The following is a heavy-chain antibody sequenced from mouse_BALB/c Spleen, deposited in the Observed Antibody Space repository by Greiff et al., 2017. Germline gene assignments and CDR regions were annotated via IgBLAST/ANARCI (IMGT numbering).Heavy chain of an antibody. D-gene: IGHD4-1*01. Sequence: EVQLVESGGGLVQPGGSLKLSCAASGFTFSSYGMSWVRQTPDKRLELVATINSNGGSTYYPDSVKGRFTISRDNAKNTLYLQMSSLKSEDTAMYYCARDPNWAYAMDYWGQGTSVTVSS. V-gene: IGHV5-6-3*01. CDR1: GFTFSSYG. J-gene: IGHJ4*01. CDR2: INSNGGST. CDR3: ARDPNWAYAMDY.